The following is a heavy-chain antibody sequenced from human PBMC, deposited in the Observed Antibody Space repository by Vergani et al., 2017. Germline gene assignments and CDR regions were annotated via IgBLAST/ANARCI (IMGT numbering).Heavy chain of an antibody. CDR3: GRGSYNYN. CDR2: IKNTGDST. D-gene: IGHD1-1*01. Sequence: VQLLESEGGVVQPGRSLTLSCVASGFTFSSHAMSWVRQGHGQGLEWVSSIKNTGDSTHYADSVKGRFTISRDNSKNTRYLQMNSLRVEDTAVYYCGRGSYNYNWGQGTLVTVSS. V-gene: IGHV3-23*01. J-gene: IGHJ4*02. CDR1: GFTFSSHA.